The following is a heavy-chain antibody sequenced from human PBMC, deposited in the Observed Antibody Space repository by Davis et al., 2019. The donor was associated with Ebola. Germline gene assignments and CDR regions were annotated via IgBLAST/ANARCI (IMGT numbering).Heavy chain of an antibody. CDR1: GYTFNSFD. Sequence: AASVKVSCKASGYTFNSFDIHWVRQATGQGLEWMGWMNPNSGNTGYAQRFQGRVTMTRNTSISTAYMELSSLRSEDTAVYYCARQYYYGSGSDNGMDVWGKGTTVTVSS. J-gene: IGHJ6*04. V-gene: IGHV1-8*01. CDR3: ARQYYYGSGSDNGMDV. D-gene: IGHD3-10*01. CDR2: MNPNSGNT.